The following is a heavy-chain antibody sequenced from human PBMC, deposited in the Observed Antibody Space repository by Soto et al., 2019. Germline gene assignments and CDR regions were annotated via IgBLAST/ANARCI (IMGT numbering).Heavy chain of an antibody. J-gene: IGHJ5*02. CDR2: IYYSGST. D-gene: IGHD1-7*01. CDR3: ARQITPVGELEGGWFDP. V-gene: IGHV4-59*08. Sequence: QVQLQESGPGLVKPSETLSLTCTVSGGSISSYYWSWIRQPPGKGLEWIGYIYYSGSTNYNPSLKSRVTISVDTSKNQFSLKLSSVTAADTAVYYCARQITPVGELEGGWFDPWGQGTLVTVSS. CDR1: GGSISSYY.